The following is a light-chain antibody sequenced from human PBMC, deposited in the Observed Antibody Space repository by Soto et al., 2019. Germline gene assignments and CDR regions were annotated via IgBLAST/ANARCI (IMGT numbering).Light chain of an antibody. V-gene: IGLV2-14*01. CDR1: SSDVGGYNY. CDR3: SSYTSSNTWV. Sequence: QSALTQPASVSGSPGQSITISCTGTSSDVGGYNYVSWSQHHPGKAPKLMIYEVSNRPSGVSNRFSGSKSGNTASLTISGLQAEDEADYYCSSYTSSNTWVFGGGTKVTVL. J-gene: IGLJ3*02. CDR2: EVS.